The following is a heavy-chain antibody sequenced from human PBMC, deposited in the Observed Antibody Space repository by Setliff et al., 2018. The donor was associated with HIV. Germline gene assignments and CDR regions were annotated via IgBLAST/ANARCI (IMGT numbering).Heavy chain of an antibody. CDR3: AKPTYYYDDSGYSGGDY. CDR2: MSGSTGDT. D-gene: IGHD3-22*01. CDR1: GFTFNSYA. V-gene: IGHV3-23*01. J-gene: IGHJ4*02. Sequence: PGGSLRLSCAASGFTFNSYAMSWVRQAPGKGLEWVATMSGSTGDTYYADSVKGRFTISRDNSKNTLYLQMNSLRAEDTAVYYCAKPTYYYDDSGYSGGDYWGQGTLVTVSS.